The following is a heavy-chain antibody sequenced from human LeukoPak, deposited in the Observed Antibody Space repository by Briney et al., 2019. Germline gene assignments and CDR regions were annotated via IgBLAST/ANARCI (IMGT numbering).Heavy chain of an antibody. CDR3: ARVFAMMYAFDI. J-gene: IGHJ3*02. Sequence: GASVKVSCKASGYTFTGYYMHWVRQAPGQGLEWMGRINPNSGGTNYAQKFQGRVTMTRDTSISTAYMELSRLRSDDTAVYYCARVFAMMYAFDIWGQGTMVTVSS. CDR1: GYTFTGYY. V-gene: IGHV1-2*06. CDR2: INPNSGGT. D-gene: IGHD3-22*01.